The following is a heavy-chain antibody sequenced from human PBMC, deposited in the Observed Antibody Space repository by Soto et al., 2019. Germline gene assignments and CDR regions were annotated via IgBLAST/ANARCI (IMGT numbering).Heavy chain of an antibody. J-gene: IGHJ6*03. CDR3: AREGGVSAKRATRDRKYYYYYMDV. D-gene: IGHD2-15*01. CDR2: INHSGST. V-gene: IGHV4-34*01. CDR1: GGSFSGYY. Sequence: SETLSLTCAVYGGSFSGYYWSWIRQPPGKGLEWIGEINHSGSTNYNPSLKSRVTISVDTSKNQFSLKLSSVTAADTAVYYCAREGGVSAKRATRDRKYYYYYMDVWGKGTTVTVSS.